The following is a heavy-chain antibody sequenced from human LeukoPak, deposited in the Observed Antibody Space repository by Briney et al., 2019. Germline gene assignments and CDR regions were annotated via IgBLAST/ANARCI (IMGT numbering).Heavy chain of an antibody. CDR1: GFTFSSYG. D-gene: IGHD3-10*01. V-gene: IGHV3-23*01. J-gene: IGHJ4*02. CDR2: ISGSGGST. CDR3: AKARITMVRGVITSFDY. Sequence: GGSLRLSCAASGFTFSSYGMSWVRQAPGKGLEWVSAISGSGGSTYYADSVKGRFTISRDNSKNTLYLQMNSLRAEDTAVYYCAKARITMVRGVITSFDYWGQGTLVTVSS.